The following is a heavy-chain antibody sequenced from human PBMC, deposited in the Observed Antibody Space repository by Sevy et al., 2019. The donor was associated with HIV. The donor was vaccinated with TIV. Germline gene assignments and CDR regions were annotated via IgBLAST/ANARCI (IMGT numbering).Heavy chain of an antibody. CDR1: GFTFSSYG. CDR2: IWFNGSNK. D-gene: IGHD3-16*02. Sequence: GGSLRLSCAASGFTFSSYGMHWVHQAPGKGLEWVALIWFNGSNKYYADSVKGRFTISRDNSKNTLYLQMNSLRAEDTAVYYCAKQISYQGYFDYWGQGTLVTVSS. J-gene: IGHJ4*02. CDR3: AKQISYQGYFDY. V-gene: IGHV3-33*06.